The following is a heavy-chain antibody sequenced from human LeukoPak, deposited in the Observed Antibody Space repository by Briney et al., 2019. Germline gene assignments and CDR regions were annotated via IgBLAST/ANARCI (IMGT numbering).Heavy chain of an antibody. CDR1: GFTFSSYA. J-gene: IGHJ4*02. D-gene: IGHD5-18*01. CDR2: ISDDGTRE. V-gene: IGHV3-30-3*01. CDR3: ARGKIRYSYSRFDY. Sequence: PGGSLRLSCVASGFTFSSYAMHWVRQAPGKGLEWVAVISDDGTREYYADSVKGRFTISRDNSRNTVYTSKSTLFLQMNSLRPEDTAVYYCARGKIRYSYSRFDYWGQGILVTVSS.